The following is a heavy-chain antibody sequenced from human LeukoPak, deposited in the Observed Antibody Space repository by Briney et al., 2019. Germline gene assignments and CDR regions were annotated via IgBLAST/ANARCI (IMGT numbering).Heavy chain of an antibody. D-gene: IGHD5-18*01. CDR2: ISWNSGSI. V-gene: IGHV3-9*01. Sequence: LRLSCAASGFTFSSYAMHWVRQAPGKGLEWVSGISWNSGSIGYADSVKGRFTISRDNAKNSLYLQMNSLRAEDTALYYCAKDKYSYGYDAFDIWGQGTMVTVSS. CDR3: AKDKYSYGYDAFDI. J-gene: IGHJ3*02. CDR1: GFTFSSYA.